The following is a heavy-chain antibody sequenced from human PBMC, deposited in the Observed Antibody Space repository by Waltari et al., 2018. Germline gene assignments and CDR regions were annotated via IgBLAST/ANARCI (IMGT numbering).Heavy chain of an antibody. J-gene: IGHJ4*02. V-gene: IGHV1-3*03. D-gene: IGHD6-19*01. Sequence: QVQLVQSGAEVKKPGASVTVSCKASGYTFTGYYMHWVRQAPGQGLEWMGRINAGNGNTKYSQEFQGRVTITRDTSASTAYMELSSLRSEDMAVYYCARGGRLYSSGWLGYWGQGTLVTVSS. CDR1: GYTFTGYY. CDR2: INAGNGNT. CDR3: ARGGRLYSSGWLGY.